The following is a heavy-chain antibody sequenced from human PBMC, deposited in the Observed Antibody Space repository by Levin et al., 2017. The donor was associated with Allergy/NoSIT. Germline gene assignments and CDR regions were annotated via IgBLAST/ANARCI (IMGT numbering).Heavy chain of an antibody. V-gene: IGHV1-69*13. CDR1: GGTFSSYA. D-gene: IGHD2-2*01. CDR2: IIPIFGTA. CDR3: ARDPWLYQLPSRGHD. Sequence: RASVKVSCKASGGTFSSYAISWVRQAPGQGLEWMGGIIPIFGTANYAQKFQGRVTITADESTSTAYMELSSLRSEDTAVYYCARDPWLYQLPSRGHDWGQGTLVTVSS. J-gene: IGHJ4*02.